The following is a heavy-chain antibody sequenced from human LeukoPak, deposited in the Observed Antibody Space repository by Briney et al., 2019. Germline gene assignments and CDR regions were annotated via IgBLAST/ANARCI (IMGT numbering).Heavy chain of an antibody. D-gene: IGHD3-22*01. Sequence: GASVKVSSTASGYTFTSYDINWVRQATGQRLEWMGWMNPNSGNTGYAQKFQGRVTMTRNTSISTAYMELSSLRSEDTAVYYCARGAGYYESSGYFHSGWFDRWGQGTLVTVSS. V-gene: IGHV1-8*01. CDR3: ARGAGYYESSGYFHSGWFDR. CDR2: MNPNSGNT. J-gene: IGHJ5*02. CDR1: GYTFTSYD.